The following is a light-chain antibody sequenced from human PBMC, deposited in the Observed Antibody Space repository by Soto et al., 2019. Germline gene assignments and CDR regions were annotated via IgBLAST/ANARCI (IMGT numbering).Light chain of an antibody. V-gene: IGKV1-5*01. J-gene: IGKJ5*01. Sequence: DIQMTQSPSTLSASVGETVTITCRASQTISRWLAWYQQKPGKAPKLLIYGISILQTGVPSRFSGSGSGTDFTLTISGLQPEDFATYYCLHDALFPYSFGQGTRLEIK. CDR2: GIS. CDR1: QTISRW. CDR3: LHDALFPYS.